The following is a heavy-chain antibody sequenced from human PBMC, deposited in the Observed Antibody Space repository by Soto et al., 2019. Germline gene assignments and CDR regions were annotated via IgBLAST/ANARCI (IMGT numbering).Heavy chain of an antibody. CDR2: IYYTGSA. CDR1: SVSISSADYY. CDR3: ARDPGYSYGNT. D-gene: IGHD5-18*01. V-gene: IGHV4-30-4*01. J-gene: IGHJ5*02. Sequence: SETLSLTCTVSSVSISSADYYWSWIRQPPGKGLEWIGYIYYTGSAYYNPSLKSRVTMSVDTSKNQFSLKVTSVTAADTAVYYCARDPGYSYGNTWGQGTLVTVSS.